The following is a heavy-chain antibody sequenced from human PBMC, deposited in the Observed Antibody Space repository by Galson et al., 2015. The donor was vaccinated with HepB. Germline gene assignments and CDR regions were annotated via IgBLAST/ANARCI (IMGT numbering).Heavy chain of an antibody. D-gene: IGHD1-7*01. CDR1: GYEFNKYG. V-gene: IGHV1-18*01. CDR3: ARDSRLELHLNNYYSYGMDV. Sequence: SVKVSCKASGYEFNKYGISWVRQAPGQGLEWMGWVSGYDGSANYAPKFQDRVTMTTEKSTGTAYMEMRSLRSDDTAVYYCARDSRLELHLNNYYSYGMDVWGQGTAVTVS. CDR2: VSGYDGSA. J-gene: IGHJ6*02.